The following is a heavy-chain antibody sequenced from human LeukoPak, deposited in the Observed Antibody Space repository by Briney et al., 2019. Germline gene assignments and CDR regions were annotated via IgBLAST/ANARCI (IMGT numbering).Heavy chain of an antibody. J-gene: IGHJ4*02. CDR3: ARDGSFWRGYPYYFDY. Sequence: GGSLRLSCAASGFTFSSYGMHWVRQAPGKGLEWVAIIWYDGSNKYYADSVKGRLTISRDNSKNTLYLQVNSLRAEDTAVYYCARDGSFWRGYPYYFDYWGQGTLVTASS. CDR1: GFTFSSYG. V-gene: IGHV3-33*01. CDR2: IWYDGSNK. D-gene: IGHD3-3*01.